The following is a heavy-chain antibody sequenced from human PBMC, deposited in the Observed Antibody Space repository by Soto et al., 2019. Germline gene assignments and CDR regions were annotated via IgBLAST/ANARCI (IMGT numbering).Heavy chain of an antibody. CDR3: AATGYTYGYHFDH. J-gene: IGHJ4*02. V-gene: IGHV5-10-1*01. D-gene: IGHD5-18*01. CDR2: IDPSDSQT. Sequence: PGESLKISCKGSGYSFAGYWITWVRQKPGKGLEWMGRIDPSDSQTYYSPSFQGHVTISTDKSISTAHLQWSSLKVSDTAMYYCAATGYTYGYHFDHWGQGTQVTVSS. CDR1: GYSFAGYW.